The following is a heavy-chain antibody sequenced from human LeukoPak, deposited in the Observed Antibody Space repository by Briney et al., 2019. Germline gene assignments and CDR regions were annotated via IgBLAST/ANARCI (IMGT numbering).Heavy chain of an antibody. D-gene: IGHD6-19*01. Sequence: PGGSLRLSRAASGFTFSSSAMTWVRQAPGKGLEWVSGISGSGGTTYYADSVKGRFTISRDNSKNTLYLQMNSLRAEDTALYYCAKDHDYSSRPYYFDYWGQGTLVAVSS. V-gene: IGHV3-23*01. CDR3: AKDHDYSSRPYYFDY. CDR2: ISGSGGTT. J-gene: IGHJ4*02. CDR1: GFTFSSSA.